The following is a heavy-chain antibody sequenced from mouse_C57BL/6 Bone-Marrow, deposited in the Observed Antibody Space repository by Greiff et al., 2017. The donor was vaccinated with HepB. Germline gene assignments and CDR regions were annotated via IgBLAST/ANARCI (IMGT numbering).Heavy chain of an antibody. Sequence: EVKLQESGPGLVKPSQSLSLTCSVTGYSITSGYYWNWIRQFPGNKLEWMGYISYDGSNNYNPSLKNRISITRDTSKNQFFLKLNSVTTEDTATYYCASDLRWFSWFAYWGQGTLVTVSA. CDR1: GYSITSGYY. V-gene: IGHV3-6*01. CDR3: ASDLRWFSWFAY. D-gene: IGHD2-2*01. CDR2: ISYDGSN. J-gene: IGHJ3*01.